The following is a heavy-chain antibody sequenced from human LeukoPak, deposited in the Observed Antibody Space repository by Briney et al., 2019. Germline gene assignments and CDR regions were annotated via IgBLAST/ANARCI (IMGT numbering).Heavy chain of an antibody. CDR3: AKGQAGIAAAGTSDY. V-gene: IGHV3-23*01. CDR2: ISGSGGST. J-gene: IGHJ4*02. CDR1: GFTFSSYA. D-gene: IGHD6-13*01. Sequence: GGSLRLSCAASGFTFSSYAMSWVRQAPGKGLEWVSVISGSGGSTYYADSVKGRFTISRDNSKNTLYLQLNSLGAEDTAVYYCAKGQAGIAAAGTSDYWGQGTLVTVSS.